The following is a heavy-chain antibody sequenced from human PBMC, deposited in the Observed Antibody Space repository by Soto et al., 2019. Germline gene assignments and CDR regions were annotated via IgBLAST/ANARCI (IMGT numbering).Heavy chain of an antibody. CDR2: ILPIFATA. D-gene: IGHD1-26*01. V-gene: IGHV1-69*01. CDR1: GDTFNNYV. Sequence: QVQLVQSGAEVKKPGSSVKVSCKASGDTFNNYVVNWVRQAPGQGLEWLGGILPIFATANYAQKFQGRVTITADESTSTAYMELSSLRSEDTAVYYCASSHSGSYQRRFDYWGQGTLVTVSS. CDR3: ASSHSGSYQRRFDY. J-gene: IGHJ4*02.